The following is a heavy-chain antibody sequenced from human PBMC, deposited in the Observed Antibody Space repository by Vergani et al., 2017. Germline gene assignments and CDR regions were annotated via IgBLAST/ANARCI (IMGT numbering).Heavy chain of an antibody. V-gene: IGHV1-69*13. J-gene: IGHJ5*02. CDR3: ARDGSGSYYNGPTGWFDP. CDR2: IIPIFGTA. CDR1: GGTFSSSG. Sequence: QVQLVQSGTEMKKPGSSVKVSCKASGGTFSSSGLSWVRQAPGQGLEWMGRIIPIFGTANYAQKFQGRVTITADESTSTAYMELSSLRSEDTAVYYCARDGSGSYYNGPTGWFDPWGQGTLVTVSS. D-gene: IGHD3-10*01.